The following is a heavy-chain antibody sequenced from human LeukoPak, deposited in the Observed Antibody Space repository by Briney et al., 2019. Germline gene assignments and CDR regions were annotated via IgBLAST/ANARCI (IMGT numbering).Heavy chain of an antibody. CDR3: ARDRRYGSYIPDY. CDR1: GFTFSSYG. Sequence: GGSLRLFCAASGFTFSSYGMHWVRQAPGQGLEWVAVIWYDGSNKYYADSVKGRFTISRDNSKNTLYLQMNSLRAEDTAVYYCARDRRYGSYIPDYWGQGTLVTVSS. CDR2: IWYDGSNK. J-gene: IGHJ4*02. D-gene: IGHD1-26*01. V-gene: IGHV3-33*01.